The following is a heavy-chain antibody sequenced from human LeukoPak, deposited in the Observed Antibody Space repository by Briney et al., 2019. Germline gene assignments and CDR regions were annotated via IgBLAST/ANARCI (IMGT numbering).Heavy chain of an antibody. J-gene: IGHJ4*02. CDR2: IYSGGST. Sequence: GGSLRLSCAASGFTFSNYAMNWVRQAPGKGLEWVSVIYSGGSTYYADSVKGRFTISRDNSKNTLYLQMYSLRAEDTAVYYCARGVRGVIGYWGQGTLVTVSS. D-gene: IGHD3-10*02. CDR3: ARGVRGVIGY. V-gene: IGHV3-53*01. CDR1: GFTFSNYA.